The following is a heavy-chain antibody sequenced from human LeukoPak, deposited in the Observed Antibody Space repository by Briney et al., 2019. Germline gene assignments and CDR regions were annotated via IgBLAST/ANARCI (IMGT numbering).Heavy chain of an antibody. V-gene: IGHV3-33*01. CDR2: IWYDGSNK. CDR3: ARGVTNYDILTGSQYYYYYGMDV. J-gene: IGHJ6*02. D-gene: IGHD3-9*01. Sequence: PGGSLRLSCAASGFTFSSYGMHWVRQAPGKGLEWVAVIWYDGSNKYYADSLKGRFTISRDNSKKTQYLQMNSLRAEDTAVYYCARGVTNYDILTGSQYYYYYGMDVWGQGTTVTVSS. CDR1: GFTFSSYG.